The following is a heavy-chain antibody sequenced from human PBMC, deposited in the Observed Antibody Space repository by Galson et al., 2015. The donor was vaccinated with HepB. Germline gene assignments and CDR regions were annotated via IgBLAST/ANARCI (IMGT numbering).Heavy chain of an antibody. J-gene: IGHJ5*02. Sequence: SLRLSCAASGFIFSDYGMYWVRQAPGKGLEWVAVISDDGINKNYGDSVKGRFTISRDDSKNTLYLQMNSLRIEDTAMYYCAKDGLPALAVVVTAGLSGLFDPWGQGTLVTVSS. CDR3: AKDGLPALAVVVTAGLSGLFDP. V-gene: IGHV3-30*18. CDR1: GFIFSDYG. CDR2: ISDDGINK. D-gene: IGHD2-21*02.